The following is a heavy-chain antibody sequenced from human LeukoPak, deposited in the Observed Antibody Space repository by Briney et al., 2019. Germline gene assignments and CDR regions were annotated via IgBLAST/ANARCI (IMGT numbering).Heavy chain of an antibody. J-gene: IGHJ4*02. V-gene: IGHV3-48*03. CDR1: GFTFSNYE. Sequence: PGGSLRLSCAASGFTFSNYEMNWVRQAPGKGLECISYISSSASSIHYADSVEGRFTISRDNAKNSLYLQMNSPRAEDTAVYYCARGVQYCSNGVCYNYFDNWGQGTLVTVSS. CDR2: ISSSASSI. D-gene: IGHD2-8*01. CDR3: ARGVQYCSNGVCYNYFDN.